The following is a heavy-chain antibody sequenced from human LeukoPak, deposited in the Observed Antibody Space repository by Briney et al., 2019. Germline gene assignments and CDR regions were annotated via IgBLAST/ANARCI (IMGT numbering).Heavy chain of an antibody. D-gene: IGHD3-9*01. CDR3: ASSYRLRYFDWLPAPIDY. CDR2: IYSGGST. Sequence: GGSLRLSCAASRFSFNNYAMNWVRQAPGKGLEWVSVIYSGGSTYYADSVKGRFTISRDNSKNTLYLQMNSLRAEDTAVYYCASSYRLRYFDWLPAPIDYWGQGTLVTVSS. V-gene: IGHV3-66*01. J-gene: IGHJ4*02. CDR1: RFSFNNYA.